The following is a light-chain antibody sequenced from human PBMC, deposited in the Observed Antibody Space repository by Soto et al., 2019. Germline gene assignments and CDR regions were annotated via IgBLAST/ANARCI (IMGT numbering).Light chain of an antibody. CDR2: GAS. V-gene: IGKV3-20*01. Sequence: EIVLTHSPGTLSLSPGERATLSCRASQTFSSNFLAWYQQKPGQAPRLLIYGASNRATGIPDRFSGSGSGTDFTLTISRLEPEDFAVYYCQQYGSSPWTFGQGTKVDIK. CDR1: QTFSSNF. CDR3: QQYGSSPWT. J-gene: IGKJ1*01.